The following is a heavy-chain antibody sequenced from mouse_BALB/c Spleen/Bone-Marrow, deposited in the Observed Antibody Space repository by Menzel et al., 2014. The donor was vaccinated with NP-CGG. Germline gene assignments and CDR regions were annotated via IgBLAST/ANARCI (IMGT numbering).Heavy chain of an antibody. CDR2: ISNGGGST. CDR3: ARRRSLYYAMDY. CDR1: GFTFSDYY. V-gene: IGHV5-12*02. Sequence: EVKLMESGGGLVQPGGSLKLSCATSGFTFSDYYMHWVRQTPEKRLEWVAYISNGGGSTYYPDTVKGRFTISRDNAKNTLYLQMSRLKSEDTAMYYCARRRSLYYAMDYWGQGTSVTVSS. J-gene: IGHJ4*01. D-gene: IGHD1-1*01.